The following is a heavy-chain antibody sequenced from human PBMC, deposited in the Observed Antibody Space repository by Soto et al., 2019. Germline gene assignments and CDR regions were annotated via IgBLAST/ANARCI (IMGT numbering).Heavy chain of an antibody. V-gene: IGHV4-39*01. D-gene: IGHD2-2*01. CDR1: GGSISSSSYY. Sequence: QLQLQESGPGLVKPSETLSLTCTVSGGSISSSSYYWGWIRQPPGKGLEWIGSIYYSGSTYYNPSPKSRVTIAGDTSKNQFSLKLSSVTAADTAVYYCAADIVVVPAALGYYYYYGMDVWGQGTTVTVSS. CDR3: AADIVVVPAALGYYYYYGMDV. J-gene: IGHJ6*02. CDR2: IYYSGST.